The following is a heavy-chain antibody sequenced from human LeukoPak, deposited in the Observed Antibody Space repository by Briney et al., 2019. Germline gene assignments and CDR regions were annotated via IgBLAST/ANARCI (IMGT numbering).Heavy chain of an antibody. CDR3: ARVEATGLEPGAFDA. V-gene: IGHV1-69*01. D-gene: IGHD1-14*01. J-gene: IGHJ5*02. Sequence: SSVKVSCKDSGGTFISYAISWVRQAPGQGLEWMGGIIPIFGTANYAQKFQGRVTITADESTSTAYMELSSLRSEDTAVYYCARVEATGLEPGAFDAWGQGTLVTVSS. CDR1: GGTFISYA. CDR2: IIPIFGTA.